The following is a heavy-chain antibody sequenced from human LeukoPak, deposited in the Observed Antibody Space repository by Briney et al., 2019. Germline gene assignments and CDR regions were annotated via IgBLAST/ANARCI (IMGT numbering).Heavy chain of an antibody. V-gene: IGHV3-23*01. D-gene: IGHD3-10*01. Sequence: GGSLTLSCAASEFTFGDYNMSWVRQTLGKGLEWVSSISGDGLGTWYADSVRGRFTISRDKPRNTLYLQLNSLRVDDTAVYYCAKGLNFGSWRALDYWGQGSLVTVSS. CDR1: EFTFGDYN. CDR2: ISGDGLGT. J-gene: IGHJ4*02. CDR3: AKGLNFGSWRALDY.